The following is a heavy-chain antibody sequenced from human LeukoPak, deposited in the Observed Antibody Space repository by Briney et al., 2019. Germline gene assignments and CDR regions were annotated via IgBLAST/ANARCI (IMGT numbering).Heavy chain of an antibody. J-gene: IGHJ3*02. CDR2: IYYSGST. Sequence: SETLSLTCTVSGGSISSYYWSWIRQPPGKGLEWIGYIYYSGSTNYNPSLKSRVTISVDTSKNQFSLKLSSVTAADTAVYYCARDAPYGKSAFDIWGQGTMVTVSS. CDR1: GGSISSYY. V-gene: IGHV4-59*12. D-gene: IGHD1-14*01. CDR3: ARDAPYGKSAFDI.